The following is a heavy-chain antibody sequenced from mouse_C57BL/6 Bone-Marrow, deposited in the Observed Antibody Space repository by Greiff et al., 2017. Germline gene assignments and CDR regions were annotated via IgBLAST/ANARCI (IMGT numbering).Heavy chain of an antibody. CDR1: GFNIKDDY. J-gene: IGHJ3*01. CDR3: TLYYYGSSLAY. D-gene: IGHD1-1*01. V-gene: IGHV14-4*01. Sequence: VQLKESGAELVRPGASVKLSCTASGFNIKDDYMHWVKQRPEQGLEWIGWIDPENGDTEYASKFQGKATITADTSSNTAYLQLSSLTSEDTAVYYCTLYYYGSSLAYWGQGTLVTVSA. CDR2: IDPENGDT.